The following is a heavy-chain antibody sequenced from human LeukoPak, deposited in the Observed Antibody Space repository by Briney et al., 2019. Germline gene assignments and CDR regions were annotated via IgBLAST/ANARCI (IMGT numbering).Heavy chain of an antibody. CDR3: ITEYYGSAMY. D-gene: IGHD3-10*01. V-gene: IGHV3-15*01. CDR1: GFMFSSYW. CDR2: IKSKNVGGTT. J-gene: IGHJ4*02. Sequence: GGSLRLSCTASGFMFSSYWMSWVRQAPGKGLEWVGRIKSKNVGGTTDFTAPVKGSFTISRDDSKNTVYLQMNSLKTEDTAVYYCITEYYGSAMYWGQGALVTVSS.